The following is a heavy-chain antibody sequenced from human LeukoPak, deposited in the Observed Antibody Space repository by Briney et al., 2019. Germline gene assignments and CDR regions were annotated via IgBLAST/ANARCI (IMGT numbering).Heavy chain of an antibody. CDR3: AKDRETTSSGTIDY. J-gene: IGHJ4*02. D-gene: IGHD6-13*01. Sequence: GGSLRLSRAASGFTFNNYGMHCVRQAPGKGLEWVAFISEDGSNEKYADSVKGRFTISRDNSNKTLSLQMNSLRVEDTGVYYCAKDRETTSSGTIDYWGQGILVTVSS. CDR2: ISEDGSNE. CDR1: GFTFNNYG. V-gene: IGHV3-30*18.